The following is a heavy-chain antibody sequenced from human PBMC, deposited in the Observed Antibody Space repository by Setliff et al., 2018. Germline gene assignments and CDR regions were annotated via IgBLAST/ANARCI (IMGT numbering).Heavy chain of an antibody. CDR3: VRSLQGLRFDP. D-gene: IGHD4-17*01. CDR1: GCSISSYY. Sequence: SETLSLTCTVSGCSISSYYWSWIRQPPGKGLEWIGYIYYSGSTNYNPSLKSRVTISVDTSKNQFSLKLSSVTAADTAVYYCVRSLQGLRFDPWGQGTLVTVSS. CDR2: IYYSGST. V-gene: IGHV4-59*08. J-gene: IGHJ5*02.